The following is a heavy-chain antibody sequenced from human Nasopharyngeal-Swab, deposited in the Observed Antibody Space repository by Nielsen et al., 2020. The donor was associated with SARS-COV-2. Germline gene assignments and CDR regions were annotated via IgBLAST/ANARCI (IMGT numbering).Heavy chain of an antibody. J-gene: IGHJ6*02. Sequence: GGSLRLSCAASGFTFSSYDMHWVRQATGKGLEWVSAIGTAGDTYYPGSVKGRFTISRENAKNSLYLQMNSLRAGDTAVYYCARAVGYCNSTSCYYYYGMDVWGQGTTVTVSS. V-gene: IGHV3-13*04. CDR3: ARAVGYCNSTSCYYYYGMDV. D-gene: IGHD2-2*03. CDR1: GFTFSSYD. CDR2: IGTAGDT.